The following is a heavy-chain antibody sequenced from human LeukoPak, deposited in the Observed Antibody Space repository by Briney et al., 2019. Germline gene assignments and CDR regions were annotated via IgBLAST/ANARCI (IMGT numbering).Heavy chain of an antibody. J-gene: IGHJ5*02. CDR3: ATDRRWELRLGFDP. CDR2: FDPEDGET. CDR1: GYTLTELS. V-gene: IGHV1-24*01. Sequence: ASVNVSCKVSGYTLTELSMHWVRQAPGKGLEWMGGFDPEDGETIYAQKFQGRVTMTEDTSTDTAYMELSSLRSEDTAVYYCATDRRWELRLGFDPWGQGTLVTVSS. D-gene: IGHD1-26*01.